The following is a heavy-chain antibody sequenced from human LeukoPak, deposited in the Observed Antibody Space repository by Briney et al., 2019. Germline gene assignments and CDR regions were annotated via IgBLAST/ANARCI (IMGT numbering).Heavy chain of an antibody. CDR3: ARGVIDIVVVVAATRNRLDYYYYYMDV. J-gene: IGHJ6*03. CDR1: GFTFSDYY. Sequence: GGSLRLSCAASGFTFSDYYMSWIRQAPGKGLEWVSYISSSGSTIYCADSVKGRFTIPRDNAKNSLYLQMNSLRAEDTAVYYCARGVIDIVVVVAATRNRLDYYYYYMDVWGKGTTVTVSS. V-gene: IGHV3-11*04. CDR2: ISSSGSTI. D-gene: IGHD2-15*01.